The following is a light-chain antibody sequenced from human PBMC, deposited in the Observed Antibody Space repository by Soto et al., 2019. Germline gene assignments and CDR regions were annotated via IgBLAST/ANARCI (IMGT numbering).Light chain of an antibody. V-gene: IGLV2-23*02. CDR3: CSYAGSSTWV. J-gene: IGLJ3*02. CDR2: EVS. CDR1: SSDVGSYKL. Sequence: QSALTQPASVSGSPGQSITISCTGTSSDVGSYKLVSWYQQHPGKAPKLMIYEVSKRPSGVSNRFSGSKSGNTASLTISGLQADDEADYYGCSYAGSSTWVFGGGTQLTVL.